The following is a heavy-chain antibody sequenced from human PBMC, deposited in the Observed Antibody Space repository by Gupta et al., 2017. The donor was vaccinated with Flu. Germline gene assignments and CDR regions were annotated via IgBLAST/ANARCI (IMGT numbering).Heavy chain of an antibody. CDR2: MNPNSGNT. CDR3: ARGIAVAGRSFDP. V-gene: IGHV1-8*01. CDR1: ASYD. Sequence: ASYDINWVRQATGQGLEWMGWMNPNSGNTGYAQKFQGRVTMTRNTSISTAYMELSSLRSEDTAVYYCARGIAVAGRSFDPWGQGTLVTVSS. D-gene: IGHD6-19*01. J-gene: IGHJ5*02.